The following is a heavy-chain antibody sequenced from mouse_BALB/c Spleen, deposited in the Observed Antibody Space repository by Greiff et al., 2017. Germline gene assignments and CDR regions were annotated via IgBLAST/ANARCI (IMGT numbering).Heavy chain of an antibody. J-gene: IGHJ3*01. CDR2: ISDGGSYT. Sequence: EVHLVESGGGLVKPGGSLKLSCAASGFTFSDYYMYWVRQTPEKRLEWVATISDGGSYTYYPDSVKGRFTISRDNAKNNLYLQMSSLKSEDTAMYYCARDERDGPWFAYWGQGTLVTVSA. CDR1: GFTFSDYY. D-gene: IGHD2-3*01. V-gene: IGHV5-4*02. CDR3: ARDERDGPWFAY.